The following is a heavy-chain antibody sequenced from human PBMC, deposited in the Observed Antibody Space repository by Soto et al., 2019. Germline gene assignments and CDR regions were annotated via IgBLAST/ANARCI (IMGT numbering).Heavy chain of an antibody. CDR2: IYYSGST. J-gene: IGHJ4*02. Sequence: SETLSLTCTVSGGSISNYYWSRIRQPPGKGLEWIGYIYYSGSTNYNPSLKSRVTISVDTSKNQFSLKLSSVTAADTAVYYCARRWGTTFDYWGQGTLVTVSS. CDR3: ARRWGTTFDY. V-gene: IGHV4-59*08. D-gene: IGHD3-16*01. CDR1: GGSISNYY.